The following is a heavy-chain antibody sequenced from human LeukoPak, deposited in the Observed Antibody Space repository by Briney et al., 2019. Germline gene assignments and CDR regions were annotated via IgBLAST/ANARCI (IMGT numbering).Heavy chain of an antibody. V-gene: IGHV4-59*01. D-gene: IGHD4-23*01. CDR2: IYDSGRT. Sequence: PSETLSLTCTVSGGSISSYYWSWIRQPPGKGLEWIAYIYDSGRTNYNPSFKSRVTISVDTSKNQFSLKVSSVTAADTAVYYCARDRGGLPFDYWGQGILVSVSS. CDR1: GGSISSYY. CDR3: ARDRGGLPFDY. J-gene: IGHJ4*02.